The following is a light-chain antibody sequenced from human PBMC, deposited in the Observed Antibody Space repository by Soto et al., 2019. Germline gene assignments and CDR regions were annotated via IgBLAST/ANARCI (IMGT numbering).Light chain of an antibody. Sequence: QSVLTQTPSASGTPGQTVTISCSGSRSNIGNNAVSWYQQFPGTAPKLLIYNNNQRPSGVPDRFSGSKSGTSASLAISGLQSEDEVDYYCATWDDSLNARGVFGGWTKLTVL. J-gene: IGLJ3*02. CDR3: ATWDDSLNARGV. CDR2: NNN. CDR1: RSNIGNNA. V-gene: IGLV1-44*01.